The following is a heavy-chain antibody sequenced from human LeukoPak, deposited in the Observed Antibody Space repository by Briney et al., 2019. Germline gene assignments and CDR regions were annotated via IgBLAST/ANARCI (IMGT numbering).Heavy chain of an antibody. CDR3: ARSSNSNYYYGMDV. CDR1: AYTFTSYG. CDR2: ISAYNGNK. Sequence: ASVKVSCKASAYTFTSYGISWVRQAPGQGLQWMQCISAYNGNKNYAQKLQGRVTMTTDTSTSTAYMELRSLRSDDTAVYYCARSSNSNYYYGMDVWGQGTTVTVSS. V-gene: IGHV1-18*01. D-gene: IGHD4-11*01. J-gene: IGHJ6*02.